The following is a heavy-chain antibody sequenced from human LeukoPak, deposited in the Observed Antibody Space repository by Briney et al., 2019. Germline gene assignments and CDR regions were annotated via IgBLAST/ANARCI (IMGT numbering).Heavy chain of an antibody. D-gene: IGHD3-10*01. CDR3: ASNYYGSGSLDY. CDR2: INHSGST. Sequence: SETLSLTCAVYGGSFSGYYWSWIRQPPGKGLEWIGEINHSGSTNYNPSLKSRVTISVDTSKNQFSLKLSSVTAADTAVYYCASNYYGSGSLDYWSQGTLVTVSS. V-gene: IGHV4-34*01. CDR1: GGSFSGYY. J-gene: IGHJ4*02.